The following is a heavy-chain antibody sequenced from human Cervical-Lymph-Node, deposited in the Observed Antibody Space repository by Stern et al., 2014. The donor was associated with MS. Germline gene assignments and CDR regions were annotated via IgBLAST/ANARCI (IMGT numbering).Heavy chain of an antibody. V-gene: IGHV4-59*01. Sequence: QVQLQESGPGLVKPSETLSLTCTVSGGSISSYYWSWIRQPPGKGLEWIGYIYYSGSTNYNPSLKSRVTISVDTSKNQFSLKLSSVTAADTAVYYCARGWFGELFPFDYWGQGTLVTVSS. CDR3: ARGWFGELFPFDY. CDR1: GGSISSYY. J-gene: IGHJ4*02. CDR2: IYYSGST. D-gene: IGHD3-10*01.